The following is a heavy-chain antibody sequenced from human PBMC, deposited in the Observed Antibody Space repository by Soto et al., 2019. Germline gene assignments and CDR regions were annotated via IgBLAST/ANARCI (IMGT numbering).Heavy chain of an antibody. J-gene: IGHJ5*02. CDR3: ARRGSPNSDWFDP. V-gene: IGHV5-51*01. CDR1: GYSFTGYW. Sequence: EVQLVQSGAEVKKPGESLKISCKASGYSFTGYWSGWVRQMPGKGLECMGIIYPGDANTRYSPSFQGQVTISADKSITTAYLQWSSLKASDTARYYCARRGSPNSDWFDPWGQGTLVTVSS. D-gene: IGHD2-2*01. CDR2: IYPGDANT.